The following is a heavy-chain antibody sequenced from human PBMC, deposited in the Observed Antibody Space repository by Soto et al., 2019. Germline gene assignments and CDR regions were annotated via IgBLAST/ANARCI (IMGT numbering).Heavy chain of an antibody. Sequence: PGGSMRLSCAASGFTVNSNYMSWVRQAPGKGLEWVSVIYSDGSTYYADSVKGRFIISRDNSNNTLYFQMDSLRAEDTAVYYCARDRYSYYDFWSGSLPYYYFGMDVWGQGTTVTVSS. CDR1: GFTVNSNY. CDR3: ARDRYSYYDFWSGSLPYYYFGMDV. D-gene: IGHD3-3*01. J-gene: IGHJ6*02. V-gene: IGHV3-66*01. CDR2: IYSDGST.